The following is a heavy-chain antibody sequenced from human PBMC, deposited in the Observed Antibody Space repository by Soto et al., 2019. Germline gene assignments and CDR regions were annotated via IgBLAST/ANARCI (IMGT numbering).Heavy chain of an antibody. Sequence: EVQLVESGGGLVKPGGSLRLSCVASGFVFNGAWMNWVRQAPGTGLEWVGRIKSGSYAGTADYAAPVKGRFPISRDDSKDMLYLEINNLKIEDTAVYYCAPTAGTPPPPGGQGTLVTVSS. CDR2: IKSGSYAGTA. V-gene: IGHV3-15*07. CDR3: APTAGTPPPP. J-gene: IGHJ5*02. D-gene: IGHD1-7*01. CDR1: GFVFNGAW.